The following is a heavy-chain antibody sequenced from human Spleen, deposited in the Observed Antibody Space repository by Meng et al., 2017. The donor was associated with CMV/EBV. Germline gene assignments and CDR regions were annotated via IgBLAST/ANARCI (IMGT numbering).Heavy chain of an antibody. CDR3: ASGFDI. V-gene: IGHV3-30*04. CDR1: GFTFSSYA. Sequence: SSLRLSCAASGFTFSSYAMHWVRQAPGKGLEWVAVISYDGSNKYYADSVKGRFTISRDNSKNTLYLQMNSLRAEDTAVYYCASGFDIWGQGTMVTVSS. CDR2: ISYDGSNK. J-gene: IGHJ3*02.